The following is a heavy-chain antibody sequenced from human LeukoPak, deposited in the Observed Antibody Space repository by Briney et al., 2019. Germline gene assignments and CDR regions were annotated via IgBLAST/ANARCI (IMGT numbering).Heavy chain of an antibody. Sequence: SETLSLTCAVYGGSFSGYYWSWIRQPPGKGLEWIGEINHSGSTNYNPSLKSRVTISVDTSKNRFSLKLSSVTAADTAVYYCARGRYSYGSRWGQGTLVTVSS. CDR2: INHSGST. J-gene: IGHJ4*02. V-gene: IGHV4-34*01. CDR3: ARGRYSYGSR. D-gene: IGHD5-18*01. CDR1: GGSFSGYY.